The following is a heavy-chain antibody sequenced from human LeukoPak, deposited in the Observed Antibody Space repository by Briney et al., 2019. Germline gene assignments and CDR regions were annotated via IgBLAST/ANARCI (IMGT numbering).Heavy chain of an antibody. CDR2: ISTGDST. CDR3: ARGTGGSTTIDY. CDR1: GFTFSTYV. J-gene: IGHJ4*02. V-gene: IGHV3-23*01. D-gene: IGHD2-2*01. Sequence: GGSLRLSCAASGFTFSTYVMNWVRQAPGKGLEWVSHISTGDSTYYPDSVKGRSTVSRDRSKNTLYLQMNSLRAEDTAVYYCARGTGGSTTIDYWGQGTLVTVSS.